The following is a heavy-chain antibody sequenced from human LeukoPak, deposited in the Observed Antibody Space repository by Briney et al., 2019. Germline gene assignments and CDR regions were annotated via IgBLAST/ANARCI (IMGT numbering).Heavy chain of an antibody. J-gene: IGHJ4*02. CDR3: ARDLAYSRLDY. CDR1: GFTFSSYG. V-gene: IGHV3-7*01. CDR2: INPDGNKK. D-gene: IGHD5-18*01. Sequence: GRSLRLSCAASGFTFSSYGMHWVRQAPGKGLEWVASINPDGNKKYSADSVKGRFTISRDNAENSLYLQMNSLRVEDTAFYYCARDLAYSRLDYWGQGMLVTVSS.